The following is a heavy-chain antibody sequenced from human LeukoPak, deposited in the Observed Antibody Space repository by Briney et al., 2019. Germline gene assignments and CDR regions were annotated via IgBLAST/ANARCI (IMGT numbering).Heavy chain of an antibody. D-gene: IGHD4-17*01. V-gene: IGHV3-74*01. CDR3: AKVKEGAAGDYFPYYYYGMDV. Sequence: GGSLRLSCVASGFSFRDYWIHWVRQVPGEGLVWVARINIEGTIISYADSVKGRFTISKDDAKNTLYLQMNSLRAEDTAVYYCAKVKEGAAGDYFPYYYYGMDVWGQGTTVTVSS. CDR2: INIEGTII. CDR1: GFSFRDYW. J-gene: IGHJ6*02.